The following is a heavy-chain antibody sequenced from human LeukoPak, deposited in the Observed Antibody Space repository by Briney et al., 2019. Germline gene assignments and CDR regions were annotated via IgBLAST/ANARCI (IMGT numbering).Heavy chain of an antibody. V-gene: IGHV3-23*01. Sequence: GGSLRLSRAASLFTFSSYAMSWVRPAPGKGLEGVSPISGIGGSTYYAHSVKGRFIISRDNSKNTVYLQMNSLRGEDTAVYYCAAGSGWKPYYYYYYMDVGGKGTTVTVSS. J-gene: IGHJ6*03. CDR1: LFTFSSYA. CDR3: AAGSGWKPYYYYYYMDV. CDR2: ISGIGGST. D-gene: IGHD6-19*01.